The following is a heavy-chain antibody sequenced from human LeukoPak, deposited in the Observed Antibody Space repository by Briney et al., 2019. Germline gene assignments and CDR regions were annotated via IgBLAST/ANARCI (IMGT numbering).Heavy chain of an antibody. Sequence: GGSLRLSCAASGFTFSRAWMHWVRQAPGKGLVWVSRINTDGSSTSYADSVKGRFTISRDNAKNTLYLQMNSLRAEDTAVYYCARGGYYYDSSGFLDYWGQGTLVTVSS. D-gene: IGHD3-22*01. CDR2: INTDGSST. CDR3: ARGGYYYDSSGFLDY. J-gene: IGHJ4*02. CDR1: GFTFSRAW. V-gene: IGHV3-74*01.